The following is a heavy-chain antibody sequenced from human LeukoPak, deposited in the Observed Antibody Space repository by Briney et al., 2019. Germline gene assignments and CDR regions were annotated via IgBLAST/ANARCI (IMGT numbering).Heavy chain of an antibody. CDR2: IYPGDSDT. D-gene: IGHD5-12*01. V-gene: IGHV5-51*01. CDR3: ARTPFSGYRVGDYFDY. J-gene: IGHJ4*02. CDR1: GYSFTSYW. Sequence: GESLKISCKGSGYSFTSYWIGWVRQMPGKGLEWMGIIYPGDSDTRYSPSFQGQVTISADKSISTAYLQWSSLKASDTAMYYCARTPFSGYRVGDYFDYWGQGTLVTVSS.